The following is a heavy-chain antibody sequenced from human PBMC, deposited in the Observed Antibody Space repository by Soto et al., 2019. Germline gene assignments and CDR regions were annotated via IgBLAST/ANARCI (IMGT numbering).Heavy chain of an antibody. Sequence: ASVKVSCTASGYTFTNFGIIWVQQAPGQGLEWMGWISAYNGNTNYAQNFQGRVTMTTDTSTSTAYMELRSLRSDDTAVYYCARGGTPIDNWGQGTLVTVSS. CDR3: ARGGTPIDN. D-gene: IGHD3-16*01. J-gene: IGHJ4*02. V-gene: IGHV1-18*01. CDR2: ISAYNGNT. CDR1: GYTFTNFG.